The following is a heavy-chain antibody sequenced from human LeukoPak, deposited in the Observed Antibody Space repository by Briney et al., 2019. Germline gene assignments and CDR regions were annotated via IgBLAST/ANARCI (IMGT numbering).Heavy chain of an antibody. CDR3: ARDPSYSGSLGGAFDY. V-gene: IGHV3-48*04. D-gene: IGHD1-26*01. CDR1: GFTFSSYS. J-gene: IGHJ4*02. Sequence: GGSLRLSCAASGFTFSSYSMNWVRQAPGKGLEWVSHISSSSSTIYYADSVKGRFTISRDNAKNSLYPQMNSLRAEDTAVYYCARDPSYSGSLGGAFDYWGQGTLVTVSS. CDR2: ISSSSSTI.